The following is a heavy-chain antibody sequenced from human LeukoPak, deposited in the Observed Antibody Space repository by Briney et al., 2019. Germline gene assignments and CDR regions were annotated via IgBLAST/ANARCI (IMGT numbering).Heavy chain of an antibody. CDR1: GDSVSSNSAA. D-gene: IGHD4-4*01. Sequence: SQTLSLTCAISGDSVSSNSAAWNWIRQSPSRGLEWLGRTYYRSKWYNDYAVSVKSRITINPDTSKNQFSLKLGSVTAADTAVYYCARLYSKSGYYFDYWGQGTLVTVSS. V-gene: IGHV6-1*01. CDR3: ARLYSKSGYYFDY. J-gene: IGHJ4*02. CDR2: TYYRSKWYN.